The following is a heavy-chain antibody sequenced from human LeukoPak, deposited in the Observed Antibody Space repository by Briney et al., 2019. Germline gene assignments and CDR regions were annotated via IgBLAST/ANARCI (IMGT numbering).Heavy chain of an antibody. V-gene: IGHV4-61*01. Sequence: SETLSLTCTVSGGSVSSGSYYGSWIRQPPGKGLEWIGYIYYSGSTNYNPSLKSRVTISVATSKNQFSLKLSSVTAADTAVYYCERGSPPADYDFWSAYYTFDYWGQGTLVPVSS. CDR1: GGSVSSGSYY. D-gene: IGHD3-3*01. J-gene: IGHJ4*02. CDR3: ERGSPPADYDFWSAYYTFDY. CDR2: IYYSGST.